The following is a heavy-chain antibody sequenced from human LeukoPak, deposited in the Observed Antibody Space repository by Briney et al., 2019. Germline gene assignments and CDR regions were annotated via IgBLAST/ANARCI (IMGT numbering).Heavy chain of an antibody. J-gene: IGHJ4*02. D-gene: IGHD2/OR15-2a*01. CDR2: ISADGDST. CDR1: GFTFSSYA. CDR3: ARDSSITLSLDY. Sequence: PGGSLRLSCAASGFTFSSYALHWVRQAPGKGLEFVASISADGDSTSYAHSVKGRFTTSRDNAKNTLYLQMGRLRAEDMAVYYCARDSSITLSLDYWGQGTQVTVSS. V-gene: IGHV3-64*01.